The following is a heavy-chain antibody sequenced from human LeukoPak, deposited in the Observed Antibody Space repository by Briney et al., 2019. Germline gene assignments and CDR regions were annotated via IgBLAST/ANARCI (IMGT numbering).Heavy chain of an antibody. Sequence: EASVKVSCKASGGTFSSYAISWVRQAPGQGLEWMGGIIPIFGTANYAQKFQGRVTITTDESTSTAYMELSSLRSEDTAVYYCARDYYCGGGSCYSYYYMDVWGKGTTVTVSS. J-gene: IGHJ6*03. D-gene: IGHD2-15*01. CDR3: ARDYYCGGGSCYSYYYMDV. CDR2: IIPIFGTA. CDR1: GGTFSSYA. V-gene: IGHV1-69*05.